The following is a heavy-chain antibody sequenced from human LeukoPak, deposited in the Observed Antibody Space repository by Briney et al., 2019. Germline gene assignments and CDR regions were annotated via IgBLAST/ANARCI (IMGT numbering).Heavy chain of an antibody. D-gene: IGHD3-16*01. CDR1: GYTFIRYA. CDR3: ARHDNDDDFDY. V-gene: IGHV7-4-1*02. J-gene: IGHJ4*02. Sequence: ASVRVSCKASGYTFIRYAINWLRQVPGQGLEWMGWINMYTANPAYAQGFTERFVFSLDTSVSTAYLEISNLKAEDTAVYYCARHDNDDDFDYWGQGTLVTVSS. CDR2: INMYTANP.